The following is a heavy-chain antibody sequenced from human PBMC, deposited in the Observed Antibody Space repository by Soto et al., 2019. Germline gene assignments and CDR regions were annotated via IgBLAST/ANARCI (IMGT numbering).Heavy chain of an antibody. CDR1: GYVFSIHW. V-gene: IGHV5-51*01. CDR3: ASDSHCDGGSCPMGGFDM. Sequence: GESLKIFCKGSGYVFSIHWVAWLRQMPGKGLEWVGIIYPGNSNTMYSPSFQGQVTISADTALSTTHLQWDTLKPSDTAIYFCASDSHCDGGSCPMGGFDMWGQGTMVTVSS. D-gene: IGHD2-15*01. CDR2: IYPGNSNT. J-gene: IGHJ3*02.